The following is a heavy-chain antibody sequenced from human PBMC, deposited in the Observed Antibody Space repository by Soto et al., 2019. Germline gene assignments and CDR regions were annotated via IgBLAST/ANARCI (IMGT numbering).Heavy chain of an antibody. CDR3: ASWHEREHAYDV. V-gene: IGHV3-53*01. Sequence: DVQLVESGGGLTQPGESLRLSCAAFGLTVSGKKYVAWVRQAPGKGLEWVSALYDVDGSFYADSVKGGFTTSSDSSKTTVYLQINGLRPDDTAVYYCASWHEREHAYDVWGQGTTVTVSS. CDR2: LYDVDGS. J-gene: IGHJ3*01. CDR1: GLTVSGKKY. D-gene: IGHD1-1*01.